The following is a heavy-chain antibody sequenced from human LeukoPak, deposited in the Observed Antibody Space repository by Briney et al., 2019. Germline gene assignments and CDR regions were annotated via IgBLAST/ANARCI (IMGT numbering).Heavy chain of an antibody. V-gene: IGHV4-34*10. D-gene: IGHD6-19*01. CDR3: AREVTYSSGWYNFDY. Sequence: PSETLSLTCAVYGGSFSGYYWSWIRQPPGKGLEWIGEINHSGSTNYNPSLKSRITMSVDTSKNQFSLKLSSVTAADTAVYYCAREVTYSSGWYNFDYWGQGTLVTVSS. J-gene: IGHJ4*02. CDR2: INHSGST. CDR1: GGSFSGYY.